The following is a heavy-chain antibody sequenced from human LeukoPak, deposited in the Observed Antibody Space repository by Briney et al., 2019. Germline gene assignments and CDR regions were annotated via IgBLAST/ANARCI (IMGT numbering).Heavy chain of an antibody. CDR3: ARGLYNWNYVGAFDI. D-gene: IGHD1-7*01. Sequence: GGSLRLSCAASGFTFSSYSMNWVRQAPGKGLEWVSSISSSSSYIYYADSVKGRFTISRDNAKNSQYLQMNSLSAEDTAVYYCARGLYNWNYVGAFDIWGQGTMVTVSS. V-gene: IGHV3-21*01. J-gene: IGHJ3*02. CDR2: ISSSSSYI. CDR1: GFTFSSYS.